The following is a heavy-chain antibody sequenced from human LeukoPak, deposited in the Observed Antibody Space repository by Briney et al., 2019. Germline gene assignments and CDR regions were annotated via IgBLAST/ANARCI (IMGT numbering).Heavy chain of an antibody. Sequence: GGSLRLSCAASGFTFNNYAVSWVRQAPGKGLEWVSAFSGSGVSTYYADSVKGRFTISRDNSKNTLYLQMNSLRAEDTAVYYCAKAGSMATPTPYYFDYWGQGTLVTVSS. CDR2: FSGSGVST. CDR3: AKAGSMATPTPYYFDY. CDR1: GFTFNNYA. V-gene: IGHV3-23*01. D-gene: IGHD5-24*01. J-gene: IGHJ4*02.